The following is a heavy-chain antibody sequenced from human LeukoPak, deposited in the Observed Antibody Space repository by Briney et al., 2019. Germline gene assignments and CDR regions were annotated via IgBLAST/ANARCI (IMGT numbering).Heavy chain of an antibody. CDR2: ISSSSSTI. CDR3: ARGGEGVVVPAATH. J-gene: IGHJ4*02. D-gene: IGHD2-2*01. Sequence: GGSLRLSCAASGFTFSSYSMNWVRQAPGKGLEWVSYISSSSSTIYYADSVKGRFTISRDNAKNSLYLQMNSLRAEDTAVYYCARGGEGVVVPAATHWGQGTLVTVSS. CDR1: GFTFSSYS. V-gene: IGHV3-48*04.